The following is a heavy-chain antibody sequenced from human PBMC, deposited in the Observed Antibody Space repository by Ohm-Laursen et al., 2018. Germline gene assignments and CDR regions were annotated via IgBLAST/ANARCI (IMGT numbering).Heavy chain of an antibody. D-gene: IGHD3-10*01. V-gene: IGHV4-34*01. CDR1: GGSISSYY. CDR2: INHSGST. J-gene: IGHJ5*02. Sequence: SETLSLTCTVSGGSISSYYWSWIRQPPGKGLEWIGEINHSGSTNYNPSLKSRVTISVDTSKNQFSLKLSSVTAADTAVYYCARSGFGELLERYNWFDPWGQGTLVTVSS. CDR3: ARSGFGELLERYNWFDP.